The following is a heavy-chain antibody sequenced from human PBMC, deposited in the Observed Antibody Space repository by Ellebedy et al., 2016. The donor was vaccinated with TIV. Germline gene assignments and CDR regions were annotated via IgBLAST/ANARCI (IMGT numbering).Heavy chain of an antibody. D-gene: IGHD3-10*01. CDR3: ARAPDYYGSGSYGH. Sequence: GGSLRLXXKGSGYSFTSYWIGWVRQLPGKGLEWMGIIYPGDSDTRYSPSFQGQVTISADKSISTAYLQWSSLKASDTAMYYCARAPDYYGSGSYGHWGQGTLVTVSS. CDR1: GYSFTSYW. CDR2: IYPGDSDT. V-gene: IGHV5-51*01. J-gene: IGHJ4*02.